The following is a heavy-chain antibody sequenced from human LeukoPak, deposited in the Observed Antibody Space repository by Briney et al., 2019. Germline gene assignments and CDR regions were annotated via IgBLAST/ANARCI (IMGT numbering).Heavy chain of an antibody. CDR3: ARDWDRYSSGWHSFDY. J-gene: IGHJ4*02. CDR1: GYTFTSYY. V-gene: IGHV1-46*01. CDR2: INPSGGST. Sequence: ASVKVSCKASGYTFTSYYMHWVRQAPGQGLEWMGIINPSGGSTSYAQKFQGRVTMTRDMSTSTVYMELSSLRSEDTAVYYCARDWDRYSSGWHSFDYWGQGTLVTVSS. D-gene: IGHD6-19*01.